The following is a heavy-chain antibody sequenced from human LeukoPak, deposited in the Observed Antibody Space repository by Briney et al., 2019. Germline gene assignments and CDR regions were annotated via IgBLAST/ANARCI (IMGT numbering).Heavy chain of an antibody. D-gene: IGHD2-2*02. J-gene: IGHJ4*02. V-gene: IGHV4-34*01. Sequence: SETLSLTCAVYGGSFSGYYWSWIRQPPGKGLEWIGSIYYSGSTYYNPSLKSRVTISADTSKNQFSLKLSSVTAADTAVYYCARETGYCSSSSCYNYFDYWGQGTLVTVSS. CDR1: GGSFSGYY. CDR2: IYYSGST. CDR3: ARETGYCSSSSCYNYFDY.